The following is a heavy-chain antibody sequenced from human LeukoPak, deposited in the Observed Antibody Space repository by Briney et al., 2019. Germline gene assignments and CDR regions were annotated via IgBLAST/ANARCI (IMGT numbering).Heavy chain of an antibody. CDR2: INPNSGDT. V-gene: IGHV1-2*02. D-gene: IGHD1-1*01. Sequence: GASVRVSCKASGYSFTGYNMYWVRQALGHGLEWMGWINPNSGDTNYAQKFQGRVTMTRDTSITTAYMELSRLRSDDTAMYYCVRGTSNACHIWGQGTMVTVSS. CDR3: VRGTSNACHI. CDR1: GYSFTGYN. J-gene: IGHJ3*02.